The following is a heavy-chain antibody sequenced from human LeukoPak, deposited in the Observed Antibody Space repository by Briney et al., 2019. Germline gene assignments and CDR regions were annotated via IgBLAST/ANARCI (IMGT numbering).Heavy chain of an antibody. CDR3: ARSAIVRGVIKECWFDP. CDR1: GGSISSGGYS. D-gene: IGHD3-10*01. J-gene: IGHJ5*02. Sequence: PSETLSLTCAVSGGSISSGGYSWSWIRQPPGKGLEWIGYIYHSGSTYYNPSLKSRVTISVDRSKNQFSLKLSSVTAADTAVYYCARSAIVRGVIKECWFDPWGQGTLVTVSS. V-gene: IGHV4-30-2*01. CDR2: IYHSGST.